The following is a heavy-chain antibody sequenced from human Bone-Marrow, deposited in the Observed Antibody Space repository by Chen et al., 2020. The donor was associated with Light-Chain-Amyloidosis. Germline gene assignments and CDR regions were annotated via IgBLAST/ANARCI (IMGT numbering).Heavy chain of an antibody. V-gene: IGHV5-51*01. CDR1: GYTFPNYW. CDR3: ARRRDGYNFDY. CDR2: IYPDDSDS. J-gene: IGHJ4*02. Sequence: EVQLEQSGAEVKKPGESLKNCGKGSGYTFPNYWIGWVRQMPGKGLEWMGVIYPDDSDSRYSPSFEGQVTISADKSITTAYLQWRSLKASDTAMYYCARRRDGYNFDYWGQGTLVTVSS. D-gene: IGHD5-12*01.